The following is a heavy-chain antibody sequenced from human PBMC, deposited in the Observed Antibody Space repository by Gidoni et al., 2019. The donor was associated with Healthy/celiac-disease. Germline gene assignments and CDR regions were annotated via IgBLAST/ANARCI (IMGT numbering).Heavy chain of an antibody. D-gene: IGHD1-26*01. J-gene: IGHJ4*02. CDR3: TTALGSGSYYRKYYFDY. CDR2: IKSKTDGGTT. CDR1: GFTFSNAW. Sequence: EVQLVESGGGLVKPGGSLRLSCAASGFTFSNAWMSWVRQAPGKGLEWVGRIKSKTDGGTTDYAAPVKGRFTISRDDSKNTLYLQMNSLKTEDTAVYYCTTALGSGSYYRKYYFDYWDQGTLVTVSS. V-gene: IGHV3-15*01.